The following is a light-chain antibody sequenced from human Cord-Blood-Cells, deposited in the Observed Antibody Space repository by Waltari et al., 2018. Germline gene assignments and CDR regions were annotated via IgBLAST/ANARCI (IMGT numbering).Light chain of an antibody. V-gene: IGKV3-11*01. J-gene: IGKJ2*03. Sequence: EIVLTQSPATLSLSPGERATLSCRASQSVSSYLAWYQQKPVQAPRLLIYDASNRATGIAARFSGSGSGTDFTLTISSLEPEDFAVYYCQQRSNWPPYSFGQGTKLEIK. CDR1: QSVSSY. CDR3: QQRSNWPPYS. CDR2: DAS.